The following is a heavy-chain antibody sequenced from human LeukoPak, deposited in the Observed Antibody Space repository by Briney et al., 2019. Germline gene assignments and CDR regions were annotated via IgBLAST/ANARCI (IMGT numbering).Heavy chain of an antibody. J-gene: IGHJ4*02. CDR1: GGSISSGDYY. CDR3: ARGDFWSGSIDY. V-gene: IGHV4-30-4*08. Sequence: MPSQTLSLTCTVSGGSISSGDYYWSWIRQPPGKGLEWIGYVYYSGSTYYNPSLKSRVTISVDTSKNQFSLKLSSVTAADTAVYYCARGDFWSGSIDYWGQGTLVTVSS. D-gene: IGHD3-3*01. CDR2: VYYSGST.